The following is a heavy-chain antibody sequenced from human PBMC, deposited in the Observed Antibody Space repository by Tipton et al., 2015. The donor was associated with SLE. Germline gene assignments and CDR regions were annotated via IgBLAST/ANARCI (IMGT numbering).Heavy chain of an antibody. J-gene: IGHJ4*02. CDR2: TYYRSKWYY. V-gene: IGHV6-1*01. CDR1: GDSVSSNSAA. D-gene: IGHD4-17*01. Sequence: GLVKPSQTLSLTCAISGDSVSSNSAAWNWIRQSPSRGLEWLGRTYYRSKWYYDYAVSVKSRITINPDTSKNQFSLHLNSVTPEDTAVYYCATGWTTVTTNFWDYWGQGTLVTVSS. CDR3: ATGWTTVTTNFWDY.